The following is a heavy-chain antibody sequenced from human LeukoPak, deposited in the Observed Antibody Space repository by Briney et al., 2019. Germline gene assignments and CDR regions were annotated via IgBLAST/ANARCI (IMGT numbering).Heavy chain of an antibody. CDR1: GFTFSSYS. V-gene: IGHV3-21*01. CDR2: ITRSSNYL. D-gene: IGHD6-13*01. CDR3: AKDSSSWSWDYYYYMDV. J-gene: IGHJ6*03. Sequence: GGSLRLSCAASGFTFSSYSMIWVRRAPGKGLEWVASITRSSNYLYYADSLKGRFTISRDNAKNSLYLQMNSLRAEDTAVYYCAKDSSSWSWDYYYYMDVWGKGTTVTISS.